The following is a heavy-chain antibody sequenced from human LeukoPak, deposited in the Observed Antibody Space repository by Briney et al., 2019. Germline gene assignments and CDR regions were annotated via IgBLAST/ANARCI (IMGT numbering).Heavy chain of an antibody. CDR2: ISVYNANR. Sequence: GASVKLSCKASDYTFTMYGVHWVRQAPGQGLGWKGLISVYNANRIYAEKLQGTVTMTTDTSTDTAYMELRSLRSDDTAVYYCARGPRHYFGAGSAPPDFDYWGQGTLVTVSS. J-gene: IGHJ4*02. D-gene: IGHD3-10*01. CDR3: ARGPRHYFGAGSAPPDFDY. CDR1: DYTFTMYG. V-gene: IGHV1-18*01.